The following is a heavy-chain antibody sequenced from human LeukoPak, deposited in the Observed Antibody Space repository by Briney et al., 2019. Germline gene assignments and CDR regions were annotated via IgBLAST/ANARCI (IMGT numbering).Heavy chain of an antibody. V-gene: IGHV3-15*01. Sequence: GGSLRLSCAASGFTFSSTWMSWVRQAPGKGLEWVGRIKRNIDGGTIDYAAPVNGRFTISRDDSKNTLYLQMNSLKTEDTAVYYCVTGLGRTDHDYWGQGTLVTVSS. J-gene: IGHJ4*02. CDR1: GFTFSSTW. D-gene: IGHD1/OR15-1a*01. CDR3: VTGLGRTDHDY. CDR2: IKRNIDGGTI.